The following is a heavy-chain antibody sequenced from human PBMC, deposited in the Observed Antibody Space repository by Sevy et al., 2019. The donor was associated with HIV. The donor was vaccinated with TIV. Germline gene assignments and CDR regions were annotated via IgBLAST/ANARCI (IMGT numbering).Heavy chain of an antibody. V-gene: IGHV3-7*03. CDR2: IKQDGSDK. CDR3: ARAHSSSWYYFDS. CDR1: GFTFSFYW. J-gene: IGHJ4*02. D-gene: IGHD6-13*01. Sequence: GESLKISCAGSGFTFSFYWMSWVRQAPGKGLEWVANIKQDGSDKFYVDSVKGRFTISRDNARNSLYLQMNSLRADDTAVYYCARAHSSSWYYFDSWGQGTPVTVSS.